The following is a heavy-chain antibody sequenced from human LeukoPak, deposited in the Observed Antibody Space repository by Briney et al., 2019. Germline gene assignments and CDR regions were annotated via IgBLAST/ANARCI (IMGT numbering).Heavy chain of an antibody. CDR1: GYTFTNSG. Sequence: ASVKVSCKASGYTFTNSGLSWVRQAPGQGLEWIGWISPYRRDTNYAQNLQGRVTVTSDTSTSTVYMELRSLRSDDTAVYYCARPTETPAGYYFDYWGQGTLVTVSS. CDR2: ISPYRRDT. J-gene: IGHJ4*02. V-gene: IGHV1-18*01. CDR3: ARPTETPAGYYFDY. D-gene: IGHD2-2*01.